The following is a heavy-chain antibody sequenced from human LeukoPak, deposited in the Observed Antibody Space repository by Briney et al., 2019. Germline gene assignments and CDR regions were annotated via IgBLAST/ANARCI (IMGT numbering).Heavy chain of an antibody. Sequence: PSETLSLTCSASGGFISSSSYYWGWIRQPPGKGLECIGSVYYDGSTYNSPSLKSRVTISVDTSKNQFSLNLRSVTAADTAIYFCARHLNYYGSGSYGAYYYYGMDVWGQGTTVTVSS. J-gene: IGHJ6*02. V-gene: IGHV4-39*07. CDR1: GGFISSSSYY. D-gene: IGHD3-10*01. CDR2: VYYDGST. CDR3: ARHLNYYGSGSYGAYYYYGMDV.